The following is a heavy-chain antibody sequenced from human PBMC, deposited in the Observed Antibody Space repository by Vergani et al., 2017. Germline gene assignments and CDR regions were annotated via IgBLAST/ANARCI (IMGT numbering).Heavy chain of an antibody. D-gene: IGHD1-26*01. CDR2: INHSGST. J-gene: IGHJ6*03. CDR3: ARGSRPMGGYYYYYYMDV. Sequence: QVQLQQWGAGRLKPSETLSLTCAVYGGSFSGYYWSWIRQPPGKGLEWIGEINHSGSTNYNPSLKSRVTISVDTSKNQFSLKLSSVTAADTAVYYCARGSRPMGGYYYYYYMDVWGKGTTVTVSS. V-gene: IGHV4-34*01. CDR1: GGSFSGYY.